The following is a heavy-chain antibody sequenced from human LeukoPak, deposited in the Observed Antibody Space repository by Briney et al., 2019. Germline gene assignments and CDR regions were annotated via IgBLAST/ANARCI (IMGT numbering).Heavy chain of an antibody. V-gene: IGHV3-74*01. CDR1: GFTFSSYW. Sequence: GGSLRLSCAASGFTFSSYWMHGVRQAPGKGLVWVSRINSDGSSTSYADSVKGRFTISRDNAKNTLYLQMNSLRAEDTAVYYCARDRDYYGSGSSFDPWGQGTLVTVSS. CDR2: INSDGSST. D-gene: IGHD3-10*01. CDR3: ARDRDYYGSGSSFDP. J-gene: IGHJ5*02.